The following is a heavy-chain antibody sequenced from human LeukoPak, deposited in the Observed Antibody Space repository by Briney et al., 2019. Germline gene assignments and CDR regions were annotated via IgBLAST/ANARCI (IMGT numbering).Heavy chain of an antibody. V-gene: IGHV3-74*01. CDR1: GFTFSNYW. D-gene: IGHD3-9*01. Sequence: GGSLRLSCAASGFTFSNYWMHWDRQAPGKGLVWVSRINSDGRSTNYADSVKGRFTISRDNAKNTLYLQMNSLRAEDTAVYYCARGADSGYSSDNWGQGTLVSVSS. CDR3: ARGADSGYSSDN. CDR2: INSDGRST. J-gene: IGHJ4*02.